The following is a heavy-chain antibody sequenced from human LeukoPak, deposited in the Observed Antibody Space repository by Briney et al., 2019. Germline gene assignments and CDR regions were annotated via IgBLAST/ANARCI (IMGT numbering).Heavy chain of an antibody. CDR2: IVPSGGTT. D-gene: IGHD3-10*01. CDR1: GFTFSSYG. Sequence: PGGSLRLSCAASGFTFSSYGMNWVRQAPGKGLEWVSGIVPSGGTTYYADSVKGRFTVSRDNSKNTLYLQMNSLRADDTAVYYCARDQSREYGSGSYYPDAFDIWGQGTMVTVSS. V-gene: IGHV3-23*01. CDR3: ARDQSREYGSGSYYPDAFDI. J-gene: IGHJ3*02.